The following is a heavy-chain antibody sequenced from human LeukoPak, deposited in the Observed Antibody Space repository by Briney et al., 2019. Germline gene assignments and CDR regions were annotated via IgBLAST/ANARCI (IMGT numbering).Heavy chain of an antibody. J-gene: IGHJ4*02. CDR3: ARVVDHDYGDYYLDY. Sequence: GGSLRLSCAASGSTVSSNYMSWVRQAPGKGLGCISVIYSGGSTDYADSVKGRLTISRDNSKNTLYLQMNSLRAEDTAVYYCARVVDHDYGDYYLDYWGQGTLVTVSS. V-gene: IGHV3-53*01. CDR1: GSTVSSNY. D-gene: IGHD4-17*01. CDR2: IYSGGST.